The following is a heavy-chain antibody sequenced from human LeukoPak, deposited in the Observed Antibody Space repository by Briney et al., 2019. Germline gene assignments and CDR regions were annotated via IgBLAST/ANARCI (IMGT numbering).Heavy chain of an antibody. J-gene: IGHJ3*02. D-gene: IGHD1-26*01. CDR2: INHSGST. V-gene: IGHV4-34*01. CDR3: AREGAGGWAFDI. Sequence: SETLSLTCAVYGGSFSGYYWSWIRQPPGKGLEWIGEINHSGSTNYNPSLKSRVTISVDTSKNQFSLKLSSVTAADTAVYYCAREGAGGWAFDIWGQGTMVTVSS. CDR1: GGSFSGYY.